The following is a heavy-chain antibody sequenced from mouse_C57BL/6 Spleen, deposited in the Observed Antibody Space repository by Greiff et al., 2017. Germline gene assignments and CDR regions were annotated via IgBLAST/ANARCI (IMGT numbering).Heavy chain of an antibody. J-gene: IGHJ1*03. Sequence: EVQGVESGGGLVKPGGSLKLSCAASGFTFSSYAMSWVRQTPEKRLEWVATISDGGSYTYYPDNVKGRFTISRDNAKNNLYLQMGHLKSEDTAMYYCARRPPPYGSSHWYFDVWGTGTTVTVSS. CDR3: ARRPPPYGSSHWYFDV. CDR2: ISDGGSYT. V-gene: IGHV5-4*01. CDR1: GFTFSSYA. D-gene: IGHD1-1*01.